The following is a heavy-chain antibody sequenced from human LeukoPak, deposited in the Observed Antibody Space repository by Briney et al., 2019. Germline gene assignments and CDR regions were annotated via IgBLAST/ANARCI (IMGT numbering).Heavy chain of an antibody. CDR1: GFTFSNYG. D-gene: IGHD2-15*01. V-gene: IGHV3-30*18. J-gene: IGHJ4*02. CDR2: ILHDGSNK. CDR3: AKDLERLRYCSGGSCSGGADY. Sequence: PGGSLRLSCAASGFTFSNYGMHWVRQAPGKGLEWVAVILHDGSNKNYADSVKGRFTISRDNAKNTLYLQMNSLRTEDTALYYCAKDLERLRYCSGGSCSGGADYWGQGTLVTVSS.